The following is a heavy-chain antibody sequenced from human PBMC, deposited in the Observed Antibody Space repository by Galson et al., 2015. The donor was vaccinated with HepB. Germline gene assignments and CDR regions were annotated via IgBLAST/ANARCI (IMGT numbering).Heavy chain of an antibody. CDR1: GFTFNTYG. J-gene: IGHJ4*02. D-gene: IGHD5-24*01. V-gene: IGHV3-48*02. CDR2: VSSTSNTI. CDR3: VRDLGIAMATLTLDY. Sequence: SLRLSCAASGFTFNTYGMNWVRQAPGKGLEWVSYVSSTSNTINYADSVKGRFIISRDDAKNSLYLHMYSLRDEDTAVYYCVRDLGIAMATLTLDYWGQGTLVTVSS.